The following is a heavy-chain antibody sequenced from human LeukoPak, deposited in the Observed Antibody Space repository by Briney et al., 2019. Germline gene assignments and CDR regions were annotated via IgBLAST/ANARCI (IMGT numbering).Heavy chain of an antibody. D-gene: IGHD3-3*01. CDR1: GGSISSSNW. CDR2: IYHSGST. Sequence: PSGTLSLTCAVSGGSISSSNWWSWVRQPPGKGLEWIGEIYHSGSTNYNPSLKSRVTISVDKSKNQFSLKLSSVTAADTAVYYRARGSGYYTNWFDPWGQGTLVTVSS. J-gene: IGHJ5*02. CDR3: ARGSGYYTNWFDP. V-gene: IGHV4-4*02.